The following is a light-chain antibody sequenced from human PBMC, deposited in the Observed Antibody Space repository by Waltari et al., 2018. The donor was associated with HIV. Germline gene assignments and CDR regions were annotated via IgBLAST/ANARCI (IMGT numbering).Light chain of an antibody. CDR3: AAWDDSLNGYV. Sequence: QSVLTQPPSASGTPGHRVTISCSGSPSNIGTHSVNWYQHLPETAPKPLIFRNNQRPSGVPDRFSGSKSGTSASLAISGLQSEDEADYYCAAWDDSLNGYVFGTGTTVTVL. V-gene: IGLV1-44*01. CDR1: PSNIGTHS. CDR2: RNN. J-gene: IGLJ1*01.